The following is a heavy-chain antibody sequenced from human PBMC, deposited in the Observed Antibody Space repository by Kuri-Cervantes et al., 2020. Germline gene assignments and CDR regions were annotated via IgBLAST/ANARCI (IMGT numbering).Heavy chain of an antibody. CDR3: ATDNMQWLA. J-gene: IGHJ5*02. V-gene: IGHV1-3*01. CDR2: ITPFNGNT. CDR1: GYTFTSYA. Sequence: ASVKVSCKASGYTFTSYAMHWVRQAPGQALEWMGWITPFNGNTDYAQKFQDRVTITRDRSMSTAYMELSSLRFEDTAVYYCATDNMQWLAWGQGTLVTVSS. D-gene: IGHD6-19*01.